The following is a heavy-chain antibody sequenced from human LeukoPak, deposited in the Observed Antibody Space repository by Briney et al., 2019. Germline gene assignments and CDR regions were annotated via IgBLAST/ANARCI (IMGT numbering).Heavy chain of an antibody. CDR3: AKVGYGSGTRHYYFDY. CDR2: ISGSGGST. V-gene: IGHV3-23*01. J-gene: IGHJ4*02. CDR1: GFTFSSYA. D-gene: IGHD3-10*01. Sequence: PGGSLRLSCAASGFTFSSYAMSWVRQAPGKGLEWVSAISGSGGSTYYADSVKGRFTISRDNSKNTLYLQMNSLRAEDTAVYYCAKVGYGSGTRHYYFDYWGQGTLVTVSS.